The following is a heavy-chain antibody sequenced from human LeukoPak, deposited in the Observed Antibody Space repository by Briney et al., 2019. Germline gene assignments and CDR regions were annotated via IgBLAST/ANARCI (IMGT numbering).Heavy chain of an antibody. V-gene: IGHV1-2*02. CDR3: AREGGIAAADNFDY. D-gene: IGHD6-13*01. CDR2: INPNNGGT. CDR1: GYTFIGYY. Sequence: GASVKVSCKASGYTFIGYYIHWVRQAPGQGPEWMGWINPNNGGTNFAQKFQGRVTMTRDTSISTAYMELSSLRSDDTAVYYCAREGGIAAADNFDYWGQGTLVTVSS. J-gene: IGHJ4*02.